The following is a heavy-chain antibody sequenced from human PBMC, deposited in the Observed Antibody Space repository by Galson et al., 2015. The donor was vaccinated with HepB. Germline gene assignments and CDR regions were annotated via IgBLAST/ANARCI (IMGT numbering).Heavy chain of an antibody. D-gene: IGHD2-2*01. Sequence: SLRLSCAASGLTFRNYGMHWVRQAPGKGLEWVAVISNDGSNKYYADSVKGRFTISRDNSKNTLYLQMNSLRAEDTAVYYRAKDLPMIYAPGYWGQGTLVTVSS. CDR2: ISNDGSNK. V-gene: IGHV3-30*18. CDR3: AKDLPMIYAPGY. CDR1: GLTFRNYG. J-gene: IGHJ4*02.